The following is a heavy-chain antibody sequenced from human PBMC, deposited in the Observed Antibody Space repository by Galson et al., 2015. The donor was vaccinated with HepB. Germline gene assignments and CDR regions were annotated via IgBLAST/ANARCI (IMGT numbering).Heavy chain of an antibody. Sequence: SVKVSCRASGYTFTSYYMHWVRQAPGQGLEWMGIINPSGGSTSYAQKFQGRVTMTRDTSTGTVYMELSSLRSEDTAVYYCARGAITMIVVVTPGDYWGQGTLVTVSS. D-gene: IGHD3-22*01. CDR3: ARGAITMIVVVTPGDY. V-gene: IGHV1-46*01. J-gene: IGHJ4*02. CDR2: INPSGGST. CDR1: GYTFTSYY.